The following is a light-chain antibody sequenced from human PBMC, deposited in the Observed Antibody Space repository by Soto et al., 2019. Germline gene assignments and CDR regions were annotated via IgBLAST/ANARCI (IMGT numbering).Light chain of an antibody. CDR1: QSVSSSY. CDR3: QQYDNSPPYT. CDR2: GAS. Sequence: EILLTQSPGTLSLSPGERATLSCRASQSVSSSYLAWYQQKPGLAPRLLIYGASSRATGIPDRFSGSGSGTDFALTTSRLEPEDFAVYYCQQYDNSPPYTFGQGTKLEI. V-gene: IGKV3-20*01. J-gene: IGKJ2*01.